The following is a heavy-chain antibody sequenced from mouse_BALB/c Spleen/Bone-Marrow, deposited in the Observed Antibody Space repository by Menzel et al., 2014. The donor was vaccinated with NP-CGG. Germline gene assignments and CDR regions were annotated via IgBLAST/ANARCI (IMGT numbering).Heavy chain of an antibody. Sequence: VKLVESGAELVMPGASVKMSCKASGYTFTDYWVHWVKQRPGQGLEWIGAIDTSDSYTSYNQKFKGKATLTVDESSSTAYMQLSSLTSEDSAVYYCARSDYRYDPFAYWGQGTLVTVSA. V-gene: IGHV1-69*01. J-gene: IGHJ3*01. CDR1: GYTFTDYW. D-gene: IGHD2-14*01. CDR2: IDTSDSYT. CDR3: ARSDYRYDPFAY.